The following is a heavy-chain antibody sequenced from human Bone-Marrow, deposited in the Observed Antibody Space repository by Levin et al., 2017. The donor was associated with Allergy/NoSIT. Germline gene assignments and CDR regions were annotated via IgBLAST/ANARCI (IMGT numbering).Heavy chain of an antibody. D-gene: IGHD5-12*01. CDR3: ARRYSGYDYHAFDI. CDR2: IKQDGSEK. Sequence: GESLKISCAASGFTFSSYWMSWVRQAPGKGLEWVANIKQDGSEKYYVDSVKGRFTISRDNAKNSLYLQMNSLRAEDTAVYYCARRYSGYDYHAFDIWGQGTMVTVSS. V-gene: IGHV3-7*04. J-gene: IGHJ3*02. CDR1: GFTFSSYW.